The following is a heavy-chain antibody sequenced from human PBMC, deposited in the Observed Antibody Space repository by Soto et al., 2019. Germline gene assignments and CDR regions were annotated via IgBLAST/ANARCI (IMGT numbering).Heavy chain of an antibody. CDR1: GFTFGDYA. CDR2: IRSKAYGGTK. V-gene: IGHV3-49*04. CDR3: ALTNDWSGYYDGLDV. D-gene: IGHD3-3*01. J-gene: IGHJ6*02. Sequence: GGSLRLSCTASGFTFGDYAMSWVRQAPGKGLEWVGFIRSKAYGGTKEYAASVKGRFTISRDDSKSIAYLQMNSLKTEDTAVYYCALTNDWSGYYDGLDVWGQGTPVTVSS.